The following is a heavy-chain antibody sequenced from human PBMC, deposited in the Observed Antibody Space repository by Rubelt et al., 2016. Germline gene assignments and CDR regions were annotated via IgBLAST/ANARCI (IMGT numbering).Heavy chain of an antibody. CDR2: YYSGST. D-gene: IGHD4-17*01. CDR3: ARGLRRYYYGMDV. J-gene: IGHJ6*02. V-gene: IGHV4-39*07. Sequence: YYSGSTYYNPSLKSRVTISVDTSKNQFSLKLSSVTAADTAVYYCARGLRRYYYGMDVWGQGTTVTVSS.